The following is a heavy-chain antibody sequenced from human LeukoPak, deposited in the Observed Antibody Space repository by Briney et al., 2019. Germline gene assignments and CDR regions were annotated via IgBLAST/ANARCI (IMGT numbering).Heavy chain of an antibody. D-gene: IGHD5-12*01. Sequence: GGSLRLSCAASGFTVSSNYMSWVRQAPGKGLEWVSVIYSGGSAYYADCVKGRFTISRDNSKNTLYLQMNILRAEDTAVYYCARSQPGYSYGYNYYYGMDVWGQGTTVTVSS. CDR2: IYSGGSA. CDR3: ARSQPGYSYGYNYYYGMDV. J-gene: IGHJ6*02. CDR1: GFTVSSNY. V-gene: IGHV3-66*01.